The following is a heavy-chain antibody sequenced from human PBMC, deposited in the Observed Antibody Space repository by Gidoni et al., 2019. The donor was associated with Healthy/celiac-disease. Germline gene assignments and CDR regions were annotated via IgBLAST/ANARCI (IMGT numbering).Heavy chain of an antibody. D-gene: IGHD6-6*01. J-gene: IGHJ5*02. CDR2: INHSGST. CDR3: APRSSSTSPNWFDP. CDR1: GGSCSGYY. Sequence: QVQLQQCGAGLLKPSETLSLTCAVYGGSCSGYYWSWIRQPPGKGLEWIGEINHSGSTNYNPSLKSRVTISVDTSKNQFSLKLSSVTAADTAVYYCAPRSSSTSPNWFDPWGQGTLVTVSS. V-gene: IGHV4-34*01.